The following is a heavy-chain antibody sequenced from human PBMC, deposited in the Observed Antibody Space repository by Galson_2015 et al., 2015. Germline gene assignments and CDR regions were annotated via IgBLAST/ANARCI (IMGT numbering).Heavy chain of an antibody. Sequence: SLRLSCAASGFTFSSYSMNWVRQAPGKGLEWVAVIWYDGSNKYYADSVKGRFTVSRDNSKNTLYLQKNSLRAEDTAVYYCARPKREANTPPDYWGQGTLVTVSS. CDR3: ARPKREANTPPDY. CDR1: GFTFSSYS. D-gene: IGHD1-26*01. J-gene: IGHJ4*02. V-gene: IGHV3-33*08. CDR2: IWYDGSNK.